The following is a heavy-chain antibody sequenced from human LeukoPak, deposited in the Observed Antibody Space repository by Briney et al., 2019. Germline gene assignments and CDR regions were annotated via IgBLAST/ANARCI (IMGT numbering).Heavy chain of an antibody. D-gene: IGHD3-3*01. V-gene: IGHV4-39*01. CDR2: IYYSGST. J-gene: IGHJ5*02. CDR1: GGSISSSSYY. Sequence: SETLSLTCTVSGGSISSSSYYWGWIRQPPGKGLEWIGSIYYSGSTYYNPSLKSRVTISVDTSKHQFSLKLSSVTAADTAVYYCARRPTIFDYWFDPWGQGTLVTVSS. CDR3: ARRPTIFDYWFDP.